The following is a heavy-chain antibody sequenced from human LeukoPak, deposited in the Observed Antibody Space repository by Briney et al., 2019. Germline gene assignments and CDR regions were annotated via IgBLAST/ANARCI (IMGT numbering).Heavy chain of an antibody. D-gene: IGHD5-12*01. CDR1: GGSISSGSYY. V-gene: IGHV4-61*02. J-gene: IGHJ4*02. CDR2: IYTSGTT. Sequence: SETLSLTCTVSGGSISSGSYYWSWIRQPAGKGLEWIGRIYTSGTTNYNPSLKSRVTISVDTSKNQFSLKLSSVTAADTAVYYCARVDPVVATFLPDYWGQGTLVTVSS. CDR3: ARVDPVVATFLPDY.